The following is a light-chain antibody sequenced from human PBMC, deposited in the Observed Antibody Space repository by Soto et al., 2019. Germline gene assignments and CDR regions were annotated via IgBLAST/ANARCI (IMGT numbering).Light chain of an antibody. V-gene: IGKV3-15*01. CDR2: GAS. J-gene: IGKJ1*01. Sequence: VIAGRPVIISVSPGGIATLSYMASQSISDTLAWYQQKPGQAPRLLIYGASTRATGIPARFSGSGSGTEFTLTISSLLSADFAVYYCQQYTNWPPCTFGEGTKVDIK. CDR3: QQYTNWPPCT. CDR1: QSISDT.